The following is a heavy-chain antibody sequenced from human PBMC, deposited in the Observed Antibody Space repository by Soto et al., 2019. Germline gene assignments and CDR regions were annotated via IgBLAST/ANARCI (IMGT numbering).Heavy chain of an antibody. CDR1: GGSISSYY. CDR2: IYYSGST. Sequence: QVQLQESGPGLVKPSETLSLTCTVSGGSISSYYWSWIRQPPGKGLEWIGYIYYSGSTNYNPSLTSRVTISVDTAKHRFSLKLSSVTAADTAVYYCARDGYYGSGSYPVWGQGTLVTVSS. J-gene: IGHJ4*02. CDR3: ARDGYYGSGSYPV. D-gene: IGHD3-10*01. V-gene: IGHV4-59*01.